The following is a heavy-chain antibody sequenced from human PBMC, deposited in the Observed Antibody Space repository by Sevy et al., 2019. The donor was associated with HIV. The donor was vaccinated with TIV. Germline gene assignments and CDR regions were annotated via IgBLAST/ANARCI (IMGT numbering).Heavy chain of an antibody. V-gene: IGHV3-21*01. J-gene: IGHJ6*02. CDR2: ISSSSSYN. CDR1: GFTFSSYS. D-gene: IGHD5-12*01. Sequence: GGSLRLSCAASGFTFSSYSMNWVRQAPGKGLEWVSSISSSSSYNYYAASVKGRLTISRDNAKNSLYLQMNSLRAEDTAVYYCARDLVATMFSWYYYYGMDVWGQGTTVTVSS. CDR3: ARDLVATMFSWYYYYGMDV.